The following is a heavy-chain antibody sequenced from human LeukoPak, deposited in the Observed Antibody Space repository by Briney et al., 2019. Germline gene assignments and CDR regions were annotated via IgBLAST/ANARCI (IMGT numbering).Heavy chain of an antibody. V-gene: IGHV1-18*01. J-gene: IGHJ4*02. D-gene: IGHD3-9*01. CDR1: GYTFTSYG. CDR3: ARNYDILTGYTGIDY. CDR2: ISAYNGNT. Sequence: ASVKVSCKASGYTFTSYGISWVRQAPGQGLEWMGWISAYNGNTNYAQKLQGRVTMTTDTSTSTAYMELRSLTSDDTAVYYCARNYDILTGYTGIDYWGQGTLVTVSS.